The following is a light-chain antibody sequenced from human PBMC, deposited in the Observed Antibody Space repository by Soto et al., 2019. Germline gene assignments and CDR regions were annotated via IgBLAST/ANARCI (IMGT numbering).Light chain of an antibody. V-gene: IGLV2-11*01. CDR3: CSYAGSYSDV. CDR1: SSDVGAYNS. Sequence: LTQPRSVSGSPGQSVIVSCTGTSSDVGAYNSVSWFQHHPGKAPKLMIYEVTERPSGVPYRFSGSKSGNTASLTISGLQAEDEADYYCCSYAGSYSDVFGPGTKVTVL. J-gene: IGLJ1*01. CDR2: EVT.